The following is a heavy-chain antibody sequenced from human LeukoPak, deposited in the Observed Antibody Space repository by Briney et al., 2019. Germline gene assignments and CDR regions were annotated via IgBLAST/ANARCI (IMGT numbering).Heavy chain of an antibody. CDR2: IYHNGST. CDR3: ARAGRFLEWSDDAFDI. D-gene: IGHD3-3*01. V-gene: IGHV4-39*07. J-gene: IGHJ3*02. Sequence: MTSETLSLTCTVSGGSLRRTGYCWGWIRQPPGKGLEWIGSIYHNGSTCNNPSLKSRVTISVDKSKNQFSLKLSSVTAADTAVYYCARAGRFLEWSDDAFDIWGQGTMVTVSS. CDR1: GGSLRRTGYC.